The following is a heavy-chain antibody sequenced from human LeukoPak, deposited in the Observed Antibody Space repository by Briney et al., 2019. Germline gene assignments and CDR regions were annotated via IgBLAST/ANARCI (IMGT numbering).Heavy chain of an antibody. CDR1: GFTFSSYA. J-gene: IGHJ5*02. D-gene: IGHD2-2*01. CDR2: ISYDGSNK. V-gene: IGHV3-30*04. Sequence: PGGSLRLSCAASGFTFSSYAMHWVRQAPGKGLEWVAVISYDGSNKYYADSAKGRFTISRDNSKNTLYLRMNSLRAEDTAVYYCARGGYCSSTSCYEGAFDNWFDPWGQGTLVTVSS. CDR3: ARGGYCSSTSCYEGAFDNWFDP.